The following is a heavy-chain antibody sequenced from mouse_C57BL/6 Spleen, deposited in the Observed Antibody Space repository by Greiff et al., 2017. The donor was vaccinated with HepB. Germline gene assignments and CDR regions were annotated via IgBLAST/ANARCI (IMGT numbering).Heavy chain of an antibody. CDR1: GFSLTSYA. J-gene: IGHJ2*01. D-gene: IGHD1-1*01. CDR2: IWTGGGT. CDR3: ARITTVVAKNYFDY. Sequence: VQLVESGPGLVAPSQSLSITCTVSGFSLTSYAISWVRQPPGKGLEWLGVIWTGGGTNYNSALKSRLSISKDNSKSQVFLKMNSLQTDDTARYYCARITTVVAKNYFDYWGQGTTLTVSS. V-gene: IGHV2-9-1*01.